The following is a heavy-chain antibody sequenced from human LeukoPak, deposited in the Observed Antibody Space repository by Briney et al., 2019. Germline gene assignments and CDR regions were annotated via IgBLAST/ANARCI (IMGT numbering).Heavy chain of an antibody. CDR2: INPNSGGT. CDR3: ARMRLVSHYYYGMDV. CDR1: GYTFTGYY. Sequence: ASVKVSCKASGYTFTGYYIHWVRQAPGQGLEWLGWINPNSGGTNYPQKFQGRVTMTRDTSISTAHMELSRLRSDDTAVYYCARMRLVSHYYYGMDVWGQGTTVTVSS. D-gene: IGHD3-9*01. J-gene: IGHJ6*02. V-gene: IGHV1-2*02.